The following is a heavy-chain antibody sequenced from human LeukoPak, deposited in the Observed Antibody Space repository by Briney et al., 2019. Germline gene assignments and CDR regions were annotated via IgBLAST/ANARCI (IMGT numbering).Heavy chain of an antibody. D-gene: IGHD3-22*01. CDR2: ISYDGSNK. CDR3: ARDAGYYDSSGPFDI. J-gene: IGHJ3*02. Sequence: GGSLRLSCAASGFTFSSYAMHWVRQAPGKGLEWVAVISYDGSNKYYADSVKGRFTISRDNSKNTLYLQMNSLRAEDTAVYYCARDAGYYDSSGPFDIWGQGTMVTVSS. V-gene: IGHV3-30-3*01. CDR1: GFTFSSYA.